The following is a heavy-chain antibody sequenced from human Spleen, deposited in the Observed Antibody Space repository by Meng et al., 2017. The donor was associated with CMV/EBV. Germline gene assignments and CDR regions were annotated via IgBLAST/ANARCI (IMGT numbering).Heavy chain of an antibody. V-gene: IGHV1-46*01. CDR2: FNPTGGSGGTT. Sequence: ASVKVSCKASGYVFSSFYMHWVRQAPGQGLEWMGVFNPTGGSGGTTTYAQKFQGRISMTWDTPASTVYMELTSLRSEDTAVYYCARDPLVGATHNWFDPWGQGTLVTVSS. D-gene: IGHD1-26*01. J-gene: IGHJ5*02. CDR1: GYVFSSFY. CDR3: ARDPLVGATHNWFDP.